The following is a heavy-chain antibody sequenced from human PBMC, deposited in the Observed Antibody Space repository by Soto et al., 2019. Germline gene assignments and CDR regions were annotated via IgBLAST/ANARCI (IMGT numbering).Heavy chain of an antibody. J-gene: IGHJ4*02. CDR1: GYTFTDYG. Sequence: QVQLVQSGAEVKKPGASVKVSCKASGYTFTDYGITWVRQAPGQGLQWMGWINSYNGVTNNAHSFQGRVSMTTDTSTSTAYLELSSLRYDDTAVYYCARDRYNRGSFDYWGQGSLVTVSS. V-gene: IGHV1-18*01. CDR3: ARDRYNRGSFDY. CDR2: INSYNGVT. D-gene: IGHD1-1*01.